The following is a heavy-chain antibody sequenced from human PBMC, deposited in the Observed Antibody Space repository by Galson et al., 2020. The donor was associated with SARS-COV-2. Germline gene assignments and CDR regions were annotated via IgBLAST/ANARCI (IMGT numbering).Heavy chain of an antibody. CDR1: GYTFTSYY. CDR3: ARDSDDFWSGPPYYYYMDV. J-gene: IGHJ6*03. D-gene: IGHD3-3*01. V-gene: IGHV1-46*01. CDR2: INPSGGST. Sequence: ASVKVSCKASGYTFTSYYMHWVRQAPGQGLEWMGIINPSGGSTSYAQKFQGRVTMTRDTSTSTVYMELSSLRSEDTAVYYCARDSDDFWSGPPYYYYMDVWGKGTTVTVSS.